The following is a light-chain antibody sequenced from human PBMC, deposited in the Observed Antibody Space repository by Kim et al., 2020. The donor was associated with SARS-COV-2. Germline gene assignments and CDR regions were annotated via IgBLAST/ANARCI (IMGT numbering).Light chain of an antibody. Sequence: SYELTQPPSVSVAPGKTARITCGGNNIGSKSVHWYQQKSGQAPVLVIYYDSDRPSGIPERFSGSNSGNTATLTISRVEARDEADYYCQVWDSSSDHPFGGGTPMTVL. V-gene: IGLV3-21*04. CDR3: QVWDSSSDHP. CDR2: YDS. J-gene: IGLJ2*01. CDR1: NIGSKS.